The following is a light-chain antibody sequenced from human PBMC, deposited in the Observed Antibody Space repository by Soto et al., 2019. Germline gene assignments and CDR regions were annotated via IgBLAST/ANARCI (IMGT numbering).Light chain of an antibody. V-gene: IGKV3-15*01. Sequence: EIVMTQSPATLSVSPGERATLSCRASQSISNNLAWYQQKPGQAPRLLIYGASTRATGTPARFSGSWSGTKFTLTISSLQSEDFAVYYCQQYNNWPLTFGPGAKVDIK. J-gene: IGKJ3*01. CDR1: QSISNN. CDR3: QQYNNWPLT. CDR2: GAS.